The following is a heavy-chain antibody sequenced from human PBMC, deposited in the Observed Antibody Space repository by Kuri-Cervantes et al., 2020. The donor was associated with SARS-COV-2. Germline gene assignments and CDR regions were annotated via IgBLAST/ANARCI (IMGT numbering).Heavy chain of an antibody. J-gene: IGHJ6*02. V-gene: IGHV1-18*01. CDR1: GYTFTSYG. D-gene: IGHD6-19*01. CDR2: ISAYNGNT. CDR3: AREPGYSSGWYSNCYYYGMDV. Sequence: ASVKVSCKASGYTFTSYGISWVRQAPGQGLEWMGWISAYNGNTNYAQKLQGRVTMTTDTSTSTAYMELSSLRSEDTAVYYCAREPGYSSGWYSNCYYYGMDVWGQGTTVTVSS.